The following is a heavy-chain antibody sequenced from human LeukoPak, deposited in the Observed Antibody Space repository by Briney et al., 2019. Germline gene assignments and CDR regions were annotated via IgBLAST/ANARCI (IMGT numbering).Heavy chain of an antibody. D-gene: IGHD5-18*01. J-gene: IGHJ4*02. V-gene: IGHV3-74*01. CDR1: GFTFSSYW. CDR3: ARGGEYNYGFSDY. Sequence: PGGSLRLSCAAPGFTFSSYWMHWVRQAPGKGLVWVSRINSDGSSTSYADSVKGRFTISRDNAKNTLYLQMNSLRAEDTAVYYCARGGEYNYGFSDYCGQGTLVTVSS. CDR2: INSDGSST.